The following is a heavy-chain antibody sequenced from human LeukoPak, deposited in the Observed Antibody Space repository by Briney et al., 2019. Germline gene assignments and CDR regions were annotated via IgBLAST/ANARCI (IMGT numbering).Heavy chain of an antibody. D-gene: IGHD5-18*01. V-gene: IGHV5-51*01. CDR2: IYPGDSDT. Sequence: GASLQISCQGSGYNFTSYWIGWGRQLPGKGLEWMGIIYPGDSDTRYSLSFQGQVTISADKSISTAYLQWSSLKASDTAMYYCARHGIRERGDYWGQGTLVTVSS. CDR1: GYNFTSYW. J-gene: IGHJ4*02. CDR3: ARHGIRERGDY.